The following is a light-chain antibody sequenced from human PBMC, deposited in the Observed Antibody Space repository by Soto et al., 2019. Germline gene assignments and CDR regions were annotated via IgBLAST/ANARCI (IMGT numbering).Light chain of an antibody. CDR3: PQRSNWHPDLT. Sequence: EIVLTHSPATLSLSPRERASLSSRASQSVISYLAWYQQKPGQVPRLLIYDASNRSTGIPARFSGSGSGTDFALTISSVEPEVFAVYYCPQRSNWHPDLTFGGRTKVEIK. CDR2: DAS. CDR1: QSVISY. V-gene: IGKV3-11*01. J-gene: IGKJ4*01.